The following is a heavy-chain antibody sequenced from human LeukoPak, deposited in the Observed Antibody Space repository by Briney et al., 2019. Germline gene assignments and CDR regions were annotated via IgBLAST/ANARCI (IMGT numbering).Heavy chain of an antibody. CDR3: VRERRGSGNWYFDL. Sequence: PGGSLRLSCAASGFTFSNYWMHWVRQAPGKGLVWVSRIHKDGSDTSHADSGRGRFTIPRDNAKDTLYLQMNSLRAEDTAVYFCVRERRGSGNWYFDLWRRGTIVTVLS. D-gene: IGHD3-10*01. CDR1: GFTFSNYW. J-gene: IGHJ2*01. V-gene: IGHV3-74*01. CDR2: IHKDGSDT.